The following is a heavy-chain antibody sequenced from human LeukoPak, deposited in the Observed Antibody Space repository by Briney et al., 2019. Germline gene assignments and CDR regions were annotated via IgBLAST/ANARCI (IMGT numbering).Heavy chain of an antibody. D-gene: IGHD5-24*01. CDR3: ARRRDAYSPIDY. Sequence: PGGSLRLSCAASGFTVSGNYMTWVRQAPGKGLEWVSLIYSGGSTYYADSVRGRFSISRDNSKNTLYLQMNSLRADDTAVYYCARRRDAYSPIDYWGQGTQVTVSS. CDR2: IYSGGST. J-gene: IGHJ4*02. CDR1: GFTVSGNY. V-gene: IGHV3-53*01.